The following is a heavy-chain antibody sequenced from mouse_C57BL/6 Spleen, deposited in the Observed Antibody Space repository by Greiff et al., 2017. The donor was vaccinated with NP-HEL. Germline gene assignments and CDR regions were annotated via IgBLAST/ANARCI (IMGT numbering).Heavy chain of an antibody. J-gene: IGHJ1*03. CDR1: GFTFSSYA. D-gene: IGHD1-1*01. CDR3: ARAYGSSYDWYFDV. CDR2: ISDGGSYT. Sequence: EVQLVESGGGLVKPGGSLKLSCAASGFTFSSYAMSWVRQTPEKRLEWVATISDGGSYTYYPDNVKGRFTISRDNAKNNLYLQMSHLKSEDTAMYYCARAYGSSYDWYFDVWGTRTTVTVSS. V-gene: IGHV5-4*01.